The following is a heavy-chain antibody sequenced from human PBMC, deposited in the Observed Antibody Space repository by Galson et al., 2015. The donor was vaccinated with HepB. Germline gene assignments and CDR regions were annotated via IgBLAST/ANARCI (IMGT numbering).Heavy chain of an antibody. V-gene: IGHV4-59*01. CDR1: GVSISNYY. Sequence: GLVKPSETLSLTCTVSGVSISNYYWNWIRQPPGKGLEWIGWIDYSGTTNYSPSLKSRVTISVDTSKNQFSLKLSSVTAADTAVYYCARASIPSGSHYLFDYWGQGTLVTVSS. CDR3: ARASIPSGSHYLFDY. J-gene: IGHJ4*02. CDR2: IDYSGTT. D-gene: IGHD1-26*01.